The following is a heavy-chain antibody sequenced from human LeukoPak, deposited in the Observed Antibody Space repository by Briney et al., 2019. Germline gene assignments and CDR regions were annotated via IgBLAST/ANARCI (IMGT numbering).Heavy chain of an antibody. Sequence: SETLSLTCTVSGGSISSYYWSWIRQPPGKGLEWIGYIYYSGSTNYNPSLKSRVTISVDTSKNQFSLKLSSVTAADTAVYYCARDLLRSSSWYFLGAFDIWGQGTMVTVSS. CDR3: ARDLLRSSSWYFLGAFDI. CDR1: GGSISSYY. J-gene: IGHJ3*02. D-gene: IGHD6-13*01. V-gene: IGHV4-59*01. CDR2: IYYSGST.